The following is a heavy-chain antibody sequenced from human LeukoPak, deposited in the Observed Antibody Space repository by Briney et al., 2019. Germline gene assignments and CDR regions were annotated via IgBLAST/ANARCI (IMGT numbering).Heavy chain of an antibody. D-gene: IGHD3-3*01. CDR3: ARDPTIFGVVIVPDY. V-gene: IGHV3-7*01. J-gene: IGHJ4*02. CDR1: GFTFSNYW. Sequence: PGGSLRLSCAASGFTFSNYWMSWVRQAPGKGLEWVANIKQDGSEKYYVDSVKGRFTISRDNAKNSLYLQMNSLRAEDTAVYYCARDPTIFGVVIVPDYWGQGTPVTVSS. CDR2: IKQDGSEK.